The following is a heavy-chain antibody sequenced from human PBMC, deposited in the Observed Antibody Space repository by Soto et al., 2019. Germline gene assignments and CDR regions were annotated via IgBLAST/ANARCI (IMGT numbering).Heavy chain of an antibody. J-gene: IGHJ4*02. CDR2: ISSSSSTI. V-gene: IGHV3-48*01. CDR3: AREIYDSSGYYAPFDY. CDR1: GFTFDDYS. D-gene: IGHD3-22*01. Sequence: GGSLRLSCAASGFTFDDYSMNWVRQAPGKGLEWVSYISSSSSTIYYADSVKGRFTISRDNAKNSLYLQMNSLRAEDTAVYYCAREIYDSSGYYAPFDYWGQGTLVTVSS.